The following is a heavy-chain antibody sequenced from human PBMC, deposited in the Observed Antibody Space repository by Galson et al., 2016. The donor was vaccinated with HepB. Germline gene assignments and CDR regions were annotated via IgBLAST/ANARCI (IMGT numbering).Heavy chain of an antibody. CDR1: GYSFISYG. J-gene: IGHJ6*02. Sequence: SVKVSCKASGYSFISYGISWVRQARGQGLEWMGWISTYNGNTNYEQKFKGRVTLTADISTSTAQMELRGLRSDDTAVYYCARDGTLSGSYYHFYGMDVWAQGTTVTVSS. CDR3: ARDGTLSGSYYHFYGMDV. V-gene: IGHV1-18*01. D-gene: IGHD1-26*01. CDR2: ISTYNGNT.